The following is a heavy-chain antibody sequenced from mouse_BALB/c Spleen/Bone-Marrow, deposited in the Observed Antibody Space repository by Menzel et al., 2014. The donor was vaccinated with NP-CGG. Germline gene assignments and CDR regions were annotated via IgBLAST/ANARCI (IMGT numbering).Heavy chain of an antibody. D-gene: IGHD2-4*01. Sequence: QVQLQQSGPELVKPGASVKISCKASGYAFSSSWMNWVKQRPGQGLGWIGRIYPGDGDTNYNGKFKGKATLTADKSSSTAYMQLSSLTSVDSAVYFCARMGRLRRGDYWGQGTTLTVSS. CDR3: ARMGRLRRGDY. CDR1: GYAFSSSW. V-gene: IGHV1-82*01. J-gene: IGHJ2*01. CDR2: IYPGDGDT.